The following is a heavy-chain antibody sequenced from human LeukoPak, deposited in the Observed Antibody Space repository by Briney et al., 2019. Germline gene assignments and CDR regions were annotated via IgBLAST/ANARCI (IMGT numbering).Heavy chain of an antibody. CDR2: INPTSGGA. J-gene: IGHJ4*02. V-gene: IGHV1-2*02. CDR3: ARDLPFGAFDY. CDR1: GYTFTGFY. Sequence: ASVKVSCKASGYTFTGFYMHWVRQAPGQGLEWMGWINPTSGGANYAQKFQGRVTMATDTSISTAYMDLSRLRSDDTAVYYCARDLPFGAFDYWGQGTLVTVSS. D-gene: IGHD3-16*01.